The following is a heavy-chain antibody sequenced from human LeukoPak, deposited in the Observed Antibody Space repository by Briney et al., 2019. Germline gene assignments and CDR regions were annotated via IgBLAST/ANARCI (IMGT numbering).Heavy chain of an antibody. CDR3: ATVGQYYYYMDV. J-gene: IGHJ6*03. CDR2: IIPIFGTA. V-gene: IGHV1-69*13. D-gene: IGHD1-26*01. Sequence: SVKVSCKASGGTFSSYAISWVRQAPGQGLEWMGGIIPIFGTANYAQKFQGRVTITADESTSTAYMELSSLRSEDTAVYYCATVGQYYYYMDVWGKGTTVTISS. CDR1: GGTFSSYA.